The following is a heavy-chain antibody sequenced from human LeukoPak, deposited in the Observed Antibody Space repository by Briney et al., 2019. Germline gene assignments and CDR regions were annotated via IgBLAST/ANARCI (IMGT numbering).Heavy chain of an antibody. Sequence: GGSLRLSCAASEFTFSSYWMHWVRQAPGKGLEWVAVIWYDGSNKYYADSVKGRFTISRDNSKNTLYLQMNSLRAEDTAVYYCARESIAAAGTSGLYGMDVWGQGTTVTVSS. V-gene: IGHV3-33*08. CDR2: IWYDGSNK. J-gene: IGHJ6*02. D-gene: IGHD6-13*01. CDR3: ARESIAAAGTSGLYGMDV. CDR1: EFTFSSYW.